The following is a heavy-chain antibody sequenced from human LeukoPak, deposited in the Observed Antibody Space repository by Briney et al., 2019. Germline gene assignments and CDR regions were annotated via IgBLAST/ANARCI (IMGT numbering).Heavy chain of an antibody. J-gene: IGHJ5*02. V-gene: IGHV1-24*01. Sequence: ASVKVSCKVSGYTLTELSMHWVRQAPGKGLEWMGGFDPEDGETIYAQKFQGRVTMTEDTSTDTAYMELRSLRSEDTAVYYCATDGGSYYRNWFDPWGQGTLVTVSS. D-gene: IGHD1-26*01. CDR3: ATDGGSYYRNWFDP. CDR2: FDPEDGET. CDR1: GYTLTELS.